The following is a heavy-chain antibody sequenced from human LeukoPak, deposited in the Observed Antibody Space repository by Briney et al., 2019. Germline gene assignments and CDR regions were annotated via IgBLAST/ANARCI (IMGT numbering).Heavy chain of an antibody. CDR1: GFTFSSYA. Sequence: GGSLRLSCAASGFTFSSYAMSWVRQAPGKGLEWVSAISGSGGSTYYADSVKGRFTISSDNSKNTLYLQMNSLRAEDTAVYYCAKDKEAVPVYFDYWGQGTLVTVSS. D-gene: IGHD2-2*01. V-gene: IGHV3-23*01. CDR2: ISGSGGST. J-gene: IGHJ4*02. CDR3: AKDKEAVPVYFDY.